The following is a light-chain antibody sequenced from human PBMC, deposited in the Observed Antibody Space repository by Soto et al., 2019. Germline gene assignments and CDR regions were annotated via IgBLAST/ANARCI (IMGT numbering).Light chain of an antibody. CDR2: GDN. V-gene: IGLV1-40*01. J-gene: IGLJ2*01. Sequence: QSVLTQPPSVSGAPGQRVTIPCTGSSSNIGSFYDVHWYQQLPGTVPKLLICGDNNRPSGVPDRFSGSKSGTSASLAITGLQADDEADYYCRSSDTGLSPVVFGAGTKLTVL. CDR1: SSNIGSFYD. CDR3: RSSDTGLSPVV.